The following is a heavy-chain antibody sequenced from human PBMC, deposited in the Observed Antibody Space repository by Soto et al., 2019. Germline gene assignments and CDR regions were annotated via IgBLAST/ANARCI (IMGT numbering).Heavy chain of an antibody. Sequence: EVQLVESGGGLVQPGGSLRLSCAASGFSLSDYSMNWICQAPGKGLEWLSYIRGSNNDIYYTDSVKGRLTISRDNAKNSLYLQMSSLRDEETAVYYCVRDKAWAFDIWGQGTLVPVSS. CDR3: VRDKAWAFDI. J-gene: IGHJ3*02. CDR1: GFSLSDYS. V-gene: IGHV3-48*02. CDR2: IRGSNNDI.